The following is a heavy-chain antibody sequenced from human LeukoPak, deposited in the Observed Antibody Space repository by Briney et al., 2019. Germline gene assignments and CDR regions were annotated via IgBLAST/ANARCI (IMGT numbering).Heavy chain of an antibody. CDR1: GYTFTGYY. CDR3: ATTTVAGFSEYFQH. J-gene: IGHJ1*01. D-gene: IGHD6-19*01. Sequence: ASVTVSCTASGYTFTGYYMHWVRQAPGQGLEWMGWINPNSGGTNYAQKFQGRVTMTRDTSISTAYMELSRLRSDDTAVYYCATTTVAGFSEYFQHWGQGTLVTVSS. V-gene: IGHV1-2*02. CDR2: INPNSGGT.